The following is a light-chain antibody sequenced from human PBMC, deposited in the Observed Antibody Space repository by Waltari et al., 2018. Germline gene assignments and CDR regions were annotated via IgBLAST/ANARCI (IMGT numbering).Light chain of an antibody. CDR1: QSFTRA. J-gene: IGKJ1*01. Sequence: EIVLTQSPGTLSLSPGESATLPCRTSQSFTRALAWYQQKPGQAPRLLIYGASNRATGIPDRFSGSGSGTDFSLTISSLEPEDFAVYYCQHYLRLPVTFGQGTKVEVK. CDR2: GAS. V-gene: IGKV3-20*01. CDR3: QHYLRLPVT.